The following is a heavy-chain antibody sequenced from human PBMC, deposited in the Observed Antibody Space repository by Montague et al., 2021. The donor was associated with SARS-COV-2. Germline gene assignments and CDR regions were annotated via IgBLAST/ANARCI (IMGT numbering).Heavy chain of an antibody. CDR3: ARGRRITSGRVIGWYSTFDH. Sequence: SETLSLTCTVSGGSISSYYWSWIRQPPGKGLEWIGYIYYSGSTNYNPSLKSRVTISVDTSKNQFSLKLSSVTAADTAVYYCARGRRITSGRVIGWYSTFDHWGQGTPVTVSS. CDR2: IYYSGST. J-gene: IGHJ4*02. D-gene: IGHD3-16*02. CDR1: GGSISSYY. V-gene: IGHV4-59*01.